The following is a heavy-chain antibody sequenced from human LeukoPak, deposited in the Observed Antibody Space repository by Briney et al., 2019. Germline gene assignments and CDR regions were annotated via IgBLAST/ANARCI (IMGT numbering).Heavy chain of an antibody. J-gene: IGHJ3*02. Sequence: GGSLRLSCAASGFTFSSYSMNWVRQAPGKGLEWVSSISSSSSYIYYADSAKGRFTISRDNAKNSLYLQMNSLRAEDTAVYYCAREGRSGGGDIWGQGTMVTVSS. V-gene: IGHV3-21*01. CDR1: GFTFSSYS. D-gene: IGHD3-10*01. CDR3: AREGRSGGGDI. CDR2: ISSSSSYI.